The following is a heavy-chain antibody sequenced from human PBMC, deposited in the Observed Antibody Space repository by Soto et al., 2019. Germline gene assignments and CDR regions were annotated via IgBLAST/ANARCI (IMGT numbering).Heavy chain of an antibody. D-gene: IGHD3-10*01. J-gene: IGHJ6*02. Sequence: AASVKVSCKASGYTFTGYYMHWVRQAPGQGLEWMGWINPNSGGTNYAQKFQGRVTMTRDTSISTAYMELSRLRSDDTAVYYCARDAGYYYYGMDVWGQGTTVTVSS. V-gene: IGHV1-2*02. CDR3: ARDAGYYYYGMDV. CDR2: INPNSGGT. CDR1: GYTFTGYY.